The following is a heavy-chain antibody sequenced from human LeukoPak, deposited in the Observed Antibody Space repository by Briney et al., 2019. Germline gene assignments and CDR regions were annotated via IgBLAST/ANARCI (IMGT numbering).Heavy chain of an antibody. J-gene: IGHJ5*02. V-gene: IGHV4-31*03. CDR2: IYYSGST. D-gene: IGHD3-22*01. CDR3: AGGGQYYYDSSGYT. Sequence: SETLSLTCTVSGGSISSGGYYWSWIRQHPGKGLEWIGYIYYSGSTYYNPSLKSRVTISVDTSKNQFSLKLSSVTAADTAVNYCAGGGQYYYDSSGYTWGQGTLVTISS. CDR1: GGSISSGGYY.